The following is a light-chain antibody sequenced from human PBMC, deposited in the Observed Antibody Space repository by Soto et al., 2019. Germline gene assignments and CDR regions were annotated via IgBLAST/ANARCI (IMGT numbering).Light chain of an antibody. CDR2: KTS. CDR1: QSISDW. J-gene: IGKJ4*01. CDR3: QQYNSYSIT. V-gene: IGKV1-5*03. Sequence: DIQMTQSPSTLSASVGDRVTITCRASQSISDWLSWYQQKPGKAPKLLIYKTSNLESGVPSRFSGSGSGTEFTLTISSLQPDDFATYYCQQYNSYSITFGGGTKVEIK.